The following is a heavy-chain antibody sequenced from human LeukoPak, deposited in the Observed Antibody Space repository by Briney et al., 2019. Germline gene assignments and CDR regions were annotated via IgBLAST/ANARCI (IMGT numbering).Heavy chain of an antibody. Sequence: GGSLRLSCAVSGFSLTAFGMNWVRQAPGKGLEWVSSISSGSSSIYYADSVNGRFTISRDNAKNSLYLQMNSLRAEDTAVYYCARVTNYYYYMDVWGKGSSVTVSS. CDR3: ARVTNYYYYMDV. J-gene: IGHJ6*03. CDR1: GFSLTAFG. D-gene: IGHD4-11*01. V-gene: IGHV3-21*01. CDR2: ISSGSSSI.